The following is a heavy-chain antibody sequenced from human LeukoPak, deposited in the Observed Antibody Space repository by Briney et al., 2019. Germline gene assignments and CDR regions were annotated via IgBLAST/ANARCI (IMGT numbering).Heavy chain of an antibody. CDR1: GYTFTSYG. CDR2: ISAYNGST. J-gene: IGHJ4*02. Sequence: ASVKVSCKASGYTFTSYGISWVRQAPGQGLEWMGWISAYNGSTNYAQKLQGRVTMTTDTSTSTAYMELRSLRSDDTAVYYCARDPGEDIVVVPAALDYWGQGTLVTVSS. V-gene: IGHV1-18*01. D-gene: IGHD2-2*01. CDR3: ARDPGEDIVVVPAALDY.